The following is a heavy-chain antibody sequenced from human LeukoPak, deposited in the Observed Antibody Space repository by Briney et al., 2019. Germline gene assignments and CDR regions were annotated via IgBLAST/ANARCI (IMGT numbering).Heavy chain of an antibody. CDR1: GFTFSSYS. CDR3: ARDRGIAVAGNKKWYFDL. CDR2: ISSSSSYI. Sequence: GGSLRLSCAASGFTFSSYSMNWVRQAPGKGLEWVSSISSSSSYIYYADSVKGRFTISRDNAKNSLYLQMNSLRAEDTAVYYCARDRGIAVAGNKKWYFDLWGRGTLVTVSS. J-gene: IGHJ2*01. V-gene: IGHV3-21*01. D-gene: IGHD6-19*01.